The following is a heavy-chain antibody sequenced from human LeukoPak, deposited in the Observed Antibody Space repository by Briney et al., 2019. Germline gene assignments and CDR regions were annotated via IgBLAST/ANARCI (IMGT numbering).Heavy chain of an antibody. CDR1: GFTFSKYW. CDR3: ARDLWAQQEGDGFDI. V-gene: IGHV3-7*03. J-gene: IGHJ3*02. D-gene: IGHD5-24*01. Sequence: GGSLRLSCAASGFTFSKYWMSWVRQAPGKGLEWVADINQDASEKRYLESAKGRFTISRDNTKNSVFLQMSSLTAEDTALYYCARDLWAQQEGDGFDIWGQGTMATASS. CDR2: INQDASEK.